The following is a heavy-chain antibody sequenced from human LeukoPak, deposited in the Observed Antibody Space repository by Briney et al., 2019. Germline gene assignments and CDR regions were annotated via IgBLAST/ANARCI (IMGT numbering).Heavy chain of an antibody. J-gene: IGHJ4*02. CDR2: ISSSSSYI. D-gene: IGHD3-3*01. V-gene: IGHV3-21*01. CDR1: GFTFKNYA. CDR3: ARDRYDFWSGYDFDY. Sequence: GGSLRLSCAASGFTFKNYAMNWVRQAPGKGLEWVSSISSSSSYIYYADSVKGRFTISRDNAKNSLYLQMNSLRAEDTAVYYCARDRYDFWSGYDFDYWGQGTLVTVSS.